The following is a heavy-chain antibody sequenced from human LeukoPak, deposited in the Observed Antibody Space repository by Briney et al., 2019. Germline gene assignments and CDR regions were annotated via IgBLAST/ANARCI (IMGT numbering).Heavy chain of an antibody. CDR3: ARGPYYYDTSGNFDD. J-gene: IGHJ4*02. D-gene: IGHD3-22*01. Sequence: ASVTVSCKASGYTFTAYYIHWVRQAPGQGLEWMGWLNPNSGGTNYAQNFQGRVAMTRDTSINTAYMDLSRLSSDDTAVYYCARGPYYYDTSGNFDDWGQGTLVTVSS. CDR1: GYTFTAYY. V-gene: IGHV1-2*02. CDR2: LNPNSGGT.